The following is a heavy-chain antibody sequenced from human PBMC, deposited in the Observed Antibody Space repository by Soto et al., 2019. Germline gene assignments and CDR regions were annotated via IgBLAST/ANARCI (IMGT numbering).Heavy chain of an antibody. CDR2: IIPIFGTA. V-gene: IGHV1-69*13. CDR3: ARDTVTTFGAFDY. Sequence: SVKVSCKASGGTFSSYAISWVRQAPGQGLEWMGGIIPIFGTANYAQKFQGRVTITADESTSTAYMELSSLRSEDTAVYYCARDTVTTFGAFDYWGQGTLVTVSS. J-gene: IGHJ4*02. CDR1: GGTFSSYA. D-gene: IGHD4-17*01.